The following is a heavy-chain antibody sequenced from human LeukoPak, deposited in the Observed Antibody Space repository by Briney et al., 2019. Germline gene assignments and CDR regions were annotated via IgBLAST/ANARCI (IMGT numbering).Heavy chain of an antibody. CDR1: GYTFTSYD. CDR3: ARGPYRRYSKDY. CDR2: MNPNSGNT. D-gene: IGHD5-18*01. Sequence: ASVKVSCKASGYTFTSYDINWVRQATGQGLEWMGWMNPNSGNTGYAQKFQGRVTMTRNTSISTAYMELSSLRSEDTAVYYRARGPYRRYSKDYWGQGTLVTVSS. V-gene: IGHV1-8*01. J-gene: IGHJ4*02.